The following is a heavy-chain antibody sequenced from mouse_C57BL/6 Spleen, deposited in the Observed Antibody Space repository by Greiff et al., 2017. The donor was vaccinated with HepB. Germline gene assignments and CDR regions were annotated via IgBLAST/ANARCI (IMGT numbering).Heavy chain of an antibody. CDR3: ARNFYYGNYFDY. CDR1: GFSLTSYG. J-gene: IGHJ2*01. D-gene: IGHD2-1*01. Sequence: QVQLQQSGPGLVQPSQSLSITCTVSGFSLTSYGVHWVRQSPGKGLEWLGVIWSGGSTDYNAAFISRLSISKDNSKSQVFFKMNSLQADDTAIYYCARNFYYGNYFDYWGKGTTLTVSS. V-gene: IGHV2-2*01. CDR2: IWSGGST.